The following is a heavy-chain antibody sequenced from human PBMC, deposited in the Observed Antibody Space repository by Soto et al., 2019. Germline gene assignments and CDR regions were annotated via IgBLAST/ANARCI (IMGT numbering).Heavy chain of an antibody. Sequence: GGSLRLSCAASGFTFSSFAMSWVRQAPGKGLDWVSAISGSGGSTYSADSVKGRFTISIDNSKNTLYMQMSSLRAEDTAVYYCAKQVNSGPGSQYFDYWGQGTLVTVSS. CDR2: ISGSGGST. CDR3: AKQVNSGPGSQYFDY. CDR1: GFTFSSFA. J-gene: IGHJ4*02. V-gene: IGHV3-23*01. D-gene: IGHD1-1*01.